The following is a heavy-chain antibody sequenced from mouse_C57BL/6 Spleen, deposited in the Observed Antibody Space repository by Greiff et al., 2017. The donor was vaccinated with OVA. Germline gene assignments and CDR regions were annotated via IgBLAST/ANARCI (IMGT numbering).Heavy chain of an antibody. CDR2: IDPSDSYT. CDR3: ARGYGSSPVYFDY. J-gene: IGHJ2*01. V-gene: IGHV1-50*01. D-gene: IGHD1-1*01. CDR1: GYTFTSYW. Sequence: VQLQQPGAELVKPGASVKLSCKASGYTFTSYWMQWVKQRPGQGLEWIGEIDPSDSYTNYNQKFKGKATLTVDTSSSTAYMQLSSLTSEDSAVYYCARGYGSSPVYFDYWGQGTTLTVSS.